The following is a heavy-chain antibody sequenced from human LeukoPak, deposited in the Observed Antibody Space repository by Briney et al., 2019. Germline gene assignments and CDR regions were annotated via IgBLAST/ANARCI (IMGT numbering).Heavy chain of an antibody. D-gene: IGHD6-19*01. CDR1: GYTFTGYY. CDR2: INPNSGGT. V-gene: IGHV1-2*04. CDR3: ARDRAPASSGWVFDAFDI. Sequence: ASVKVSCKASGYTFTGYYMHWVRHAPGQGLEWMGWINPNSGGTNYAQKFQGWVTMTRDTSISTAYMELSRLRSDDTAVYYCARDRAPASSGWVFDAFDIWGQGTMVTVSS. J-gene: IGHJ3*02.